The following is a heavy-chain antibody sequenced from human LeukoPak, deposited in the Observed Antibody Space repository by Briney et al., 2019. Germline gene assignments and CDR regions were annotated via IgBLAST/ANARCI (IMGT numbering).Heavy chain of an antibody. J-gene: IGHJ6*02. CDR1: GYTFTGYY. V-gene: IGHV1-2*02. CDR3: ARGGIAVAGLYYGMDV. Sequence: GASVKVACKASGYTFTGYYMHWVRQAPGQGLEWMGWINPSSGGTNYAQKFQGRVTMTRDTSISTAHMELSRLRSDDTAVYYCARGGIAVAGLYYGMDVWGQGTTVTVSS. D-gene: IGHD6-19*01. CDR2: INPSSGGT.